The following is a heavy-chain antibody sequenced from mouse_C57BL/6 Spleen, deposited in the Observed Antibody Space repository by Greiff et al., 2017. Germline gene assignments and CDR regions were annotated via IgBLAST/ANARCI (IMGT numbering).Heavy chain of an antibody. D-gene: IGHD2-4*01. V-gene: IGHV1-55*01. CDR2: IYPGSGST. CDR1: GYTFTSYW. J-gene: IGHJ2*01. CDR3: ARGYDYDEEYYFDY. Sequence: VQLQQPGAELVKPGASVKMSCKASGYTFTSYWITWVKQRPGQGLEWIGDIYPGSGSTNYNEKFKSKATLTVDTSSSTAYMQLSSLTSEDSAVYYCARGYDYDEEYYFDYWGQGTTLTVSS.